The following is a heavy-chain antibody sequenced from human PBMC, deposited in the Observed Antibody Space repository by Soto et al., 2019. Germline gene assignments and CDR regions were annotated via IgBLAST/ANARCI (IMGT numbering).Heavy chain of an antibody. CDR2: TGGSGSST. Sequence: EVQLLESGGGLVQPGGSLRLSCAATGFTFSNYAMSWVRQAPGKGLEWVSSTGGSGSSTYYADSVKGRFTISRDNSKNTLYLQMNSLRAEDTAVYYCAKDVVGLAGRRGGFDYWGQGALVTVSS. D-gene: IGHD6-6*01. CDR3: AKDVVGLAGRRGGFDY. V-gene: IGHV3-23*01. CDR1: GFTFSNYA. J-gene: IGHJ4*02.